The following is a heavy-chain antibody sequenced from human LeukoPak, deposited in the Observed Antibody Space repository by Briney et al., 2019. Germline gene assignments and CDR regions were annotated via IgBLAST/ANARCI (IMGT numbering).Heavy chain of an antibody. CDR3: ATSPGVWFGESRDWFDP. J-gene: IGHJ5*02. CDR1: GYTFTSYD. V-gene: IGHV1-8*01. CDR2: MNPNSGNT. Sequence: VKVSCKASGYTFTSYDINWVRQATGQGLEWMGWMNPNSGNTGYAQKFQGRVTMTRNTSISIAYMELSSLRSEDTAVYYCATSPGVWFGESRDWFDPRGQGTLVTVSS. D-gene: IGHD3-10*01.